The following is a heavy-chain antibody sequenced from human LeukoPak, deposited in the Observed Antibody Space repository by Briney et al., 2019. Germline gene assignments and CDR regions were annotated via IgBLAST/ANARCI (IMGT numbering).Heavy chain of an antibody. CDR2: IKQDGSDK. CDR3: ASVPRSSSDY. V-gene: IGHV3-7*05. CDR1: GFTVSSSY. J-gene: IGHJ4*02. D-gene: IGHD3-10*01. Sequence: GGSLRLSCVVSGFTVSSSYMNWVRQAPGKGLEWVATIKQDGSDKYYVDSVKGRFTISRDNAKNSLYLQMNSLRAEDTAVYYCASVPRSSSDYWGQGTLVTVSS.